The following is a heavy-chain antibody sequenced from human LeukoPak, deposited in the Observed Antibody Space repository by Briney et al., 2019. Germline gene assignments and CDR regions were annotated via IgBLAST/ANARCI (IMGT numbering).Heavy chain of an antibody. D-gene: IGHD3-22*01. J-gene: IGHJ4*02. CDR2: ISGSGGST. CDR1: GFILSSHA. V-gene: IGHV3-23*01. CDR3: ARETYYYDSSGFDY. Sequence: GGSLRLSCAASGFILSSHAMSWVRQAPGNGLEWVSAISGSGGSTYYADSVKGRFTISRDNSKNTLYLQLNSLRGEDTAVYYCARETYYYDSSGFDYWGQGTLVTVSS.